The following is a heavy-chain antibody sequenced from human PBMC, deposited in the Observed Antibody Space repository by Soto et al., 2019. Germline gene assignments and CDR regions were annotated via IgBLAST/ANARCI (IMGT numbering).Heavy chain of an antibody. CDR1: GFTFSNYG. Sequence: QVQLVESGGGVVQPGRSLRLSCAASGFTFSNYGMHWVRQAPGKGLEWVAVISYDGSNRYYADSVKGRFTISRDNSKNTMYLKMNSLRAEDAAVYYCARDLWEYDFWSGYSTTSYGMDVWGQGTTVTVSS. J-gene: IGHJ6*02. CDR3: ARDLWEYDFWSGYSTTSYGMDV. D-gene: IGHD3-3*01. CDR2: ISYDGSNR. V-gene: IGHV3-30-3*01.